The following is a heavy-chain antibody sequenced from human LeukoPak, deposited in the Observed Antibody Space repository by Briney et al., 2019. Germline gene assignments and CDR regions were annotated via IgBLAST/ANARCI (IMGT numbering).Heavy chain of an antibody. D-gene: IGHD4-23*01. Sequence: ASVKVFCKASGYTFTNYGISWVRQAPGQGLEWMGWISTYNGNTNYAQKLQGRVTMTTDTSTSTAYMELISLRSDDTAVYYCARDLGYGGTRIDDWGQGALVTVSS. J-gene: IGHJ4*02. CDR1: GYTFTNYG. CDR3: ARDLGYGGTRIDD. CDR2: ISTYNGNT. V-gene: IGHV1-18*01.